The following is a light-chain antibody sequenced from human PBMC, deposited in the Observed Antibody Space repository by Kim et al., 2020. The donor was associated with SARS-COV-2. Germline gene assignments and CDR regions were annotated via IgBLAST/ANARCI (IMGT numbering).Light chain of an antibody. J-gene: IGLJ1*01. Sequence: SYELTQPPSVSVSPGQTASITCSGDKLGDKHACWYQQKPGQSPVLVLYQDNKRPSGIPERFSGSNSGNTATLTISGTQAMDEADYYCQAWDDITTYVFGT. CDR1: KLGDKH. CDR3: QAWDDITTYV. CDR2: QDN. V-gene: IGLV3-1*01.